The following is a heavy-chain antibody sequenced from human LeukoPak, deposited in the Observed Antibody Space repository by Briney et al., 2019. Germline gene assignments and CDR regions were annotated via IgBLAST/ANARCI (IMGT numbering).Heavy chain of an antibody. J-gene: IGHJ4*02. D-gene: IGHD3-22*01. CDR1: GFTFSSYS. Sequence: PGGSVRLSCAASGFTFSSYSMNWVRQAPGKGLEWVSSISSSSSYIYYADSVKGRFTISRDNAKNSLYLQMNSLRAEDTAVYYCARDDYDSSGFDYWGQGTLVTVSS. CDR3: ARDDYDSSGFDY. V-gene: IGHV3-21*01. CDR2: ISSSSSYI.